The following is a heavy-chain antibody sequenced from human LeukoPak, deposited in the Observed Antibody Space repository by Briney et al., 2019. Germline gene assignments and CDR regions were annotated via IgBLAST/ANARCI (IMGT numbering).Heavy chain of an antibody. Sequence: GGSLRLSCAASGFTVSSNYMSWVGQAPGKGVEWVSVIYSGGSTYYSDSVKGRFTISRDNSKNTLYLQMNSLRAEDTAVYYCARADFSSSWSLGYWGQGTLVTVSS. J-gene: IGHJ4*02. V-gene: IGHV3-53*01. CDR1: GFTVSSNY. CDR3: ARADFSSSWSLGY. CDR2: IYSGGST. D-gene: IGHD6-13*01.